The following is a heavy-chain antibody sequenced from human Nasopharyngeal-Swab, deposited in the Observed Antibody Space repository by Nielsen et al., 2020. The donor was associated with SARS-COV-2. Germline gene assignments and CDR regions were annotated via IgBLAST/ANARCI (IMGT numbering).Heavy chain of an antibody. J-gene: IGHJ6*02. CDR1: AFTFTSSA. Sequence: SAKVSCKASAFTFTSSAMLWVRQARGQRLEWIGWIVVGSGNTNYEQKFQERVTITRNMSTSTAYMELSSLRSEDTAVYYCAADRRGNSNYYYGMDVWGQGTTVTVSS. D-gene: IGHD4-23*01. V-gene: IGHV1-58*02. CDR2: IVVGSGNT. CDR3: AADRRGNSNYYYGMDV.